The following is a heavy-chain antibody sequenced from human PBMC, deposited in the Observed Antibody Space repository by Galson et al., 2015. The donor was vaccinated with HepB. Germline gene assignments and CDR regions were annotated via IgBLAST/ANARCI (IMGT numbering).Heavy chain of an antibody. CDR3: AREGGDIVVLVAAFDAFDI. Sequence: SLRLSCAASGFTFSSYAMHWVRQAPGKGLEWVAVISYDGSNKYYADSVKGRFTISRDNSKNTLYLQMNSLRAEDTAVYYCAREGGDIVVLVAAFDAFDIWGQGTMVTVSS. J-gene: IGHJ3*02. V-gene: IGHV3-30-3*01. D-gene: IGHD2-15*01. CDR2: ISYDGSNK. CDR1: GFTFSSYA.